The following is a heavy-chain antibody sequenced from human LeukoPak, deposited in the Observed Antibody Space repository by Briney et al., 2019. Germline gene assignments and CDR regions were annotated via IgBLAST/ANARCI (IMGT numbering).Heavy chain of an antibody. CDR2: INHSGST. CDR1: GGSFSGYY. J-gene: IGHJ4*02. CDR3: ARSRVEMATISALDGY. V-gene: IGHV4-34*01. Sequence: SETLSLTCAVYGGSFSGYYWSWIRQPPGKGLEWIGEINHSGSTNYNPSLKSRVTISVDTSKNQFSLKLSSVTAADTAVYYCARSRVEMATISALDGYWGQGTLVTVSS. D-gene: IGHD5-24*01.